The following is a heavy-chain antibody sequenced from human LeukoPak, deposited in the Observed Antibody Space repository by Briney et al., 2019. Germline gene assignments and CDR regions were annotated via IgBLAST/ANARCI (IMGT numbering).Heavy chain of an antibody. V-gene: IGHV2-5*02. CDR3: AHSTYYYDSSGYYHGWFDP. CDR1: GFSLSTSGVG. CDR2: IYWDDDK. J-gene: IGHJ5*02. Sequence: SGPTLVNPTQTLTLTCTFSGFSLSTSGVGVGWIRQPPGKALERLALIYWDDDKRYSPSLKSRLTITKDTSKNQVVLTMTNMDPVDTATYYCAHSTYYYDSSGYYHGWFDPWGQGTLVTVSS. D-gene: IGHD3-22*01.